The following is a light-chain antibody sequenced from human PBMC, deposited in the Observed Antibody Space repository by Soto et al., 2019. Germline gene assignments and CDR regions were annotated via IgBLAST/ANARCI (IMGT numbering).Light chain of an antibody. Sequence: QSVLTQPASVSGSPGQSITISCSGTNSDVGGYNYVSWYQQHPGKAPKLMIFEVSNWPSGISNRFSGSKSGNTASLTISGLQADDEADYYCSSYTSSSTRVFGGGTKLTVL. J-gene: IGLJ3*02. CDR1: NSDVGGYNY. CDR3: SSYTSSSTRV. CDR2: EVS. V-gene: IGLV2-14*01.